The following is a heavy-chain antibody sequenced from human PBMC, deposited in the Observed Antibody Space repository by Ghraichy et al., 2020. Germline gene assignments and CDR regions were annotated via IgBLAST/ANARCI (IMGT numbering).Heavy chain of an antibody. CDR1: GGSISSYY. CDR2: IYYSGST. Sequence: SETLYLTCTVSGGSISSYYWSWIRQPPGKGLEWIGYIYYSGSTNYNPSLKSRVTISVDTSKNQFSLKLSSVTAADTAVYYCARDPLGYYFDYWGQGTLVTVSS. J-gene: IGHJ4*02. CDR3: ARDPLGYYFDY. D-gene: IGHD7-27*01. V-gene: IGHV4-59*01.